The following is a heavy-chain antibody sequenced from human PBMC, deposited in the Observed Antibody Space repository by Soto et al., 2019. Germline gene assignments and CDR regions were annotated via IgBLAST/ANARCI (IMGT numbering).Heavy chain of an antibody. J-gene: IGHJ1*01. Sequence: EVQLVESGGGLVKPGGSLRLSCAASGFTFSSYSMNWVRQAPGKGLEWVSSISSSSSYIYYADSVKGRFTIARDNAKNSLYLQMNSLRAEDTAVYYCARSSSSWYFQHWGQGTLVTVSS. CDR2: ISSSSSYI. D-gene: IGHD6-13*01. CDR3: ARSSSSWYFQH. V-gene: IGHV3-21*01. CDR1: GFTFSSYS.